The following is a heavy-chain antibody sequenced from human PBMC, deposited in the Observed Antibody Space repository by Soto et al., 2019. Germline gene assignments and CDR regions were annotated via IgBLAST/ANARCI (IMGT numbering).Heavy chain of an antibody. CDR1: GFTFSSYA. D-gene: IGHD1-26*01. V-gene: IGHV3-23*01. CDR2: ISGSGGST. J-gene: IGHJ4*02. CDR3: AKEGGLSGSYYISSSYYFDY. Sequence: CAASGFTFSSYAMSWVRQAPGKGLEWVSAISGSGGSTYYADSVKGRFTISRDNSKNTLYLQMNSLRAEDTSVYYCAKEGGLSGSYYISSSYYFDYWGQGTLVTVSS.